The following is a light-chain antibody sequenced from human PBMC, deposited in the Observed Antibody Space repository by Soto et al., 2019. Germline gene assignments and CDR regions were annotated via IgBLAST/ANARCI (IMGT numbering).Light chain of an antibody. J-gene: IGLJ3*02. Sequence: QSVLTQPPSVSAAPGERVTISCSGSKFNVASGCVSWYLSLPGTAPKILIYANTERPSGIPDRFSGSRSGATATLSITGLQTGDEGDYYCGAWDSSLSGVVFGGGTKLTVL. CDR2: ANT. V-gene: IGLV1-51*01. CDR3: GAWDSSLSGVV. CDR1: KFNVASGC.